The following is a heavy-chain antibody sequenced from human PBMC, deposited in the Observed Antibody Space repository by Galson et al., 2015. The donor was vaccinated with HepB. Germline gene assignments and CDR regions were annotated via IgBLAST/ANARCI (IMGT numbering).Heavy chain of an antibody. D-gene: IGHD2-2*01. CDR3: ARTYCSSSSCYPFDY. J-gene: IGHJ4*02. V-gene: IGHV4-59*01. CDR2: IYYSGST. Sequence: SETLSLTCTVSGGSISSYYWNWIQQPPGKGLEWIGYIYYSGSTNYNPSLKSRVTISVDTSKNQFSLRLSSVTAADTAVYYCARTYCSSSSCYPFDYWGQGTLVTVSS. CDR1: GGSISSYY.